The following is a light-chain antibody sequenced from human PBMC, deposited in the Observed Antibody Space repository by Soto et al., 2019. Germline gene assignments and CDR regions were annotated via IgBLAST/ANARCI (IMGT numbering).Light chain of an antibody. V-gene: IGKV1-5*01. CDR1: QSVSSW. Sequence: DIQMTQSPSTLSSSVGDGVTLTCRASQSVSSWLAWYQQKPGKAPKLLIYHAYSLESGVPSRFSGSESGTEFTLTINSLQPDDFATYYRKQYNSYPCTFGQGTKV. CDR3: KQYNSYPCT. CDR2: HAY. J-gene: IGKJ1*01.